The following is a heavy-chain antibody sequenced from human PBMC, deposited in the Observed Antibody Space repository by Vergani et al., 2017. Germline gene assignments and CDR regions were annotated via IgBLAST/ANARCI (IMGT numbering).Heavy chain of an antibody. J-gene: IGHJ5*02. CDR1: GFTFSSYS. CDR2: ISSSSSTI. Sequence: EVQLVESGGGLVQPGGSLRLSCAASGFTFSSYSMNWVRQAPGKGLEWVSYISSSSSTIYYADSVKGRFTISRDNAKNSLYLQMNSLRAEDTVVFYCARDRVKVGSSGPLLTWGQGTLVTVSS. CDR3: ARDRVKVGSSGPLLT. D-gene: IGHD3-22*01. V-gene: IGHV3-48*01.